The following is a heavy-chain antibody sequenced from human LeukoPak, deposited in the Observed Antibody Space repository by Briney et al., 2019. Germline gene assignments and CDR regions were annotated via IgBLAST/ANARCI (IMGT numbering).Heavy chain of an antibody. CDR1: GFTFSSYW. Sequence: GGSLRLSCAASGFTFSSYWMHWVLQAPGKGLVWVSRLNNDGSSTNYADSVKGRFTISRDNAKNTLYLQMNSLRAEDTAVYYCARIAWDAFDIWGQGTMVTVSS. V-gene: IGHV3-74*01. D-gene: IGHD2-15*01. CDR2: LNNDGSST. J-gene: IGHJ3*02. CDR3: ARIAWDAFDI.